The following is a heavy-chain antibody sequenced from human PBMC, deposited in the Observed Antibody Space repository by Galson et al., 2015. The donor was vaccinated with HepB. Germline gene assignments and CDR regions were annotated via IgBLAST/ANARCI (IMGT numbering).Heavy chain of an antibody. J-gene: IGHJ4*02. CDR1: GFTFSSYG. CDR3: AKGYNWNDYYFDY. D-gene: IGHD1-20*01. Sequence: SLRLSCAASGFTFSSYGMHWVRQAPGKGLEWVAVISYDGSNKYYADSVKGRFTISRDNSKNTLYLQMNSLRAEDTAVYYCAKGYNWNDYYFDYWGQGTLVTVSS. V-gene: IGHV3-30*18. CDR2: ISYDGSNK.